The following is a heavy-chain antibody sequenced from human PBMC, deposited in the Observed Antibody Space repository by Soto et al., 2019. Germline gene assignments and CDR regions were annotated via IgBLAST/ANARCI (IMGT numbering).Heavy chain of an antibody. V-gene: IGHV3-23*01. CDR1: GFTFSSYA. CDR2: ISGSGGST. J-gene: IGHJ6*02. D-gene: IGHD5-18*01. CDR3: AMAHVDASMDYYYYYGLDV. Sequence: QSGGSLRLSCAASGFTFSSYAMNWVRQAPGKGLEWVSGISGSGGSTYYADSVKGRFTISRDNSKNTLYLQTNSLRAEDAAVYWCAMAHVDASMDYYYYYGLDVWGQGTTVTVSS.